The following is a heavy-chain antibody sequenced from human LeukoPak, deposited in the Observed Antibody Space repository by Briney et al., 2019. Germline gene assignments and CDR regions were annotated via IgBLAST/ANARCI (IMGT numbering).Heavy chain of an antibody. CDR3: AKVGATQDF. V-gene: IGHV3-23*01. Sequence: GGSLRLSCAASGFTFSSYAMSWVRQTPGKGLQWVSAVSGSGGSTYYADSAKGRFTISRDNSQNTLYLQMNCLRAEDTAVYYCAKVGATQDFWGQGTLVTVSS. CDR1: GFTFSSYA. CDR2: VSGSGGST. D-gene: IGHD1-26*01. J-gene: IGHJ4*02.